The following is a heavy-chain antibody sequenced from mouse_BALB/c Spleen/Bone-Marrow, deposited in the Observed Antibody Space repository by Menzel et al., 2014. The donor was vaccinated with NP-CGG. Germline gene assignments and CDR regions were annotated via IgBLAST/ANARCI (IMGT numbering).Heavy chain of an antibody. J-gene: IGHJ2*01. CDR1: GYTFTSYW. Sequence: QVQLQQSGAELVKPGASVKLSCKTSGYTFTSYWIQWVKQRPGQGLGWIGEIFPGTGTTYYNEKFKGKATLTIDTSSSTAYMRLSSLTSEDSAGYFCASRDSSGYVPDYWGQGTTLTVSS. V-gene: IGHV1S132*01. CDR2: IFPGTGTT. CDR3: ASRDSSGYVPDY. D-gene: IGHD3-2*01.